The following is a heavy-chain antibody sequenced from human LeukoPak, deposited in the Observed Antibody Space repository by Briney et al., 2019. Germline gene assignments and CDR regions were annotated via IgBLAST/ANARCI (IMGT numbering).Heavy chain of an antibody. V-gene: IGHV3-74*01. J-gene: IGHJ3*02. CDR2: INSDGSST. Sequence: PGGSLRLSCAASGFTFSSYWMHWVRQAPGKGLVWVSRINSDGSSTNYAGSVKGRFTISRDNAKNTLYLQMNSLRAEDTAVYHCTRGYSGNSVYAFDIWGQGTMVTVSS. D-gene: IGHD1-26*01. CDR3: TRGYSGNSVYAFDI. CDR1: GFTFSSYW.